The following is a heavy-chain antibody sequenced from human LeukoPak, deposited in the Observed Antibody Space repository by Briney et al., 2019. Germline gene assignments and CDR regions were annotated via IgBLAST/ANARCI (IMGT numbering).Heavy chain of an antibody. CDR2: ISYDGSNK. CDR3: ARVYSSYYYTRAYYFDY. Sequence: PGGSLRLSCAASGFTFSSYGMHWVRQAPGKGLEWVAVISYDGSNKYYADSVKGRFTISRDNSKNTLYLQMNSLRAEDTAVYYCARVYSSYYYTRAYYFDYWGQGTLVTVSS. CDR1: GFTFSSYG. V-gene: IGHV3-30*03. J-gene: IGHJ4*02. D-gene: IGHD3-22*01.